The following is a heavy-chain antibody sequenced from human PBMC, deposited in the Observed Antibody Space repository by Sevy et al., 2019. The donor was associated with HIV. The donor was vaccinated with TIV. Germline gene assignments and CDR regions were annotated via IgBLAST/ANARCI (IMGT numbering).Heavy chain of an antibody. CDR1: GFTFSSFG. Sequence: GGSLRLSCAASGFTFSSFGMHWVRQAPGKGLEWVALMWFDGSVEYYADSLKGRFTISRDNSKNTLYLQMNSLRVEDTAVYYCARDHAFYDYGEYGPTSTPDHWGQGTLVTVSS. D-gene: IGHD3-16*01. V-gene: IGHV3-33*01. CDR2: MWFDGSVE. J-gene: IGHJ4*02. CDR3: ARDHAFYDYGEYGPTSTPDH.